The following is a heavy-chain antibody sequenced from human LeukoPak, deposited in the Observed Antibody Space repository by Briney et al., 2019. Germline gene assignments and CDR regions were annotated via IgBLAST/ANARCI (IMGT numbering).Heavy chain of an antibody. CDR3: AARSGSSPYYFDY. CDR2: ISGSGGNT. J-gene: IGHJ4*02. V-gene: IGHV3-23*01. CDR1: GFTFSSYG. Sequence: GGSLRLSCAASGFTFSSYGMSWVRQAPGKGLERVSGISGSGGNTYYADSVKGRFTISRDNSKNTLYLQMNSLRAEDTALYHCAARSGSSPYYFDYWGQGTLVTVSS. D-gene: IGHD1-26*01.